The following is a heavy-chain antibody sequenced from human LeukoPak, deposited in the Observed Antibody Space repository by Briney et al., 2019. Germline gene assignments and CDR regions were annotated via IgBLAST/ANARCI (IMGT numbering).Heavy chain of an antibody. CDR2: TYYRSKWYD. Sequence: SQTLSLTCAISGDSVSSSSATWNWLRQSPSRGLEWLGRTYYRSKWYDDYAVSVKSRITISPDTSKNHFSLQLNSVTPEDTAVYYCARGSKGSSPYWYFDLWGRGTLVTVSS. J-gene: IGHJ2*01. CDR3: ARGSKGSSPYWYFDL. CDR1: GDSVSSSSAT. D-gene: IGHD6-13*01. V-gene: IGHV6-1*01.